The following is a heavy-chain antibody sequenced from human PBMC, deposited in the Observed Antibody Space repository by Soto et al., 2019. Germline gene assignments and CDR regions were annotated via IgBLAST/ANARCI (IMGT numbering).Heavy chain of an antibody. D-gene: IGHD3-9*01. CDR1: GGSMSSSSYY. Sequence: KTSETLSLTCTVSGGSMSSSSYYWVWIRQPPGKGLEWIANMYFSGFYSGSTSYNPSLESRVTISVDTSKNQFSLQVSSVTAADTAVYYCARGFDILTFGFCLDYWGQGTLVTVSS. CDR3: ARGFDILTFGFCLDY. CDR2: MYFSGFYSGST. J-gene: IGHJ4*02. V-gene: IGHV4-39*01.